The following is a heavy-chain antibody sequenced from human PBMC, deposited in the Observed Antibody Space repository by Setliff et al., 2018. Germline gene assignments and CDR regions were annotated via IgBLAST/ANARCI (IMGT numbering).Heavy chain of an antibody. J-gene: IGHJ4*02. D-gene: IGHD3-22*01. CDR3: PRPYYYDSSGYYYDY. V-gene: IGHV4-59*11. CDR2: IYYSGST. Sequence: SETLSLTCTVSGGSISSHYWSWIRQPPGKGLEWIGYIYYSGSTNYNPSLKSRVTISVDTSKNQFSLKLSSVTAADTAVYYCPRPYYYDSSGYYYDYWGQGTLVTVSS. CDR1: GGSISSHY.